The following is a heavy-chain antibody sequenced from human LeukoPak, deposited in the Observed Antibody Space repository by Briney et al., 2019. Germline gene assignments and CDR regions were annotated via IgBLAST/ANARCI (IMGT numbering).Heavy chain of an antibody. J-gene: IGHJ4*02. V-gene: IGHV3-7*01. D-gene: IGHD2-2*01. CDR1: GSTFSSYW. CDR2: IKQDGSEK. CDR3: ARAAVPAASADY. Sequence: PGGSLRLSCAASGSTFSSYWMSWVRQASGKGLEWVANIKQDGSEKYYVDSVKGRFTISRDNAKNSLYLQMNSLRAEDTAVYYCARAAVPAASADYWGQGTLVTVSS.